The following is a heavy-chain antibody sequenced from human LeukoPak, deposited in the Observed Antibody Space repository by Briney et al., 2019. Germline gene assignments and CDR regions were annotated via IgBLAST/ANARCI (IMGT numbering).Heavy chain of an antibody. Sequence: GGSLRPSCAASGFTLNSYWMHWVRQAPGKGLVWVSRIKSDGRTNYADSVKGRFTISRDNAKNTVSLQMNSLRAEDTGVYYCARAPSEIGGYYPEYFRHWGQGTLVIVSS. V-gene: IGHV3-74*01. D-gene: IGHD3-22*01. CDR2: IKSDGRT. CDR1: GFTLNSYW. J-gene: IGHJ1*01. CDR3: ARAPSEIGGYYPEYFRH.